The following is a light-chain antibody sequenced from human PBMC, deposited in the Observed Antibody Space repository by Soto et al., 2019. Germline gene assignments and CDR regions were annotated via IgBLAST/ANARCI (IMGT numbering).Light chain of an antibody. V-gene: IGKV3-20*01. CDR3: QQYCSLAWA. J-gene: IGKJ1*01. CDR1: QSVGSDF. CDR2: GAS. Sequence: EIVLTQSPGTLSLSPGEGATLSCRASQSVGSDFLAWYQQRPGQPPRILIFGASGRDAGIPDRFSGSGSGTDFTLTISRLEPEDFAVYYCQQYCSLAWAFGQGPKVEI.